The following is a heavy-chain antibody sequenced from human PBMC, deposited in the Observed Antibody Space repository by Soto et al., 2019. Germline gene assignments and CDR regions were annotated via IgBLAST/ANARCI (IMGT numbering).Heavy chain of an antibody. CDR2: IDHSGST. V-gene: IGHV4-34*01. D-gene: IGHD2-15*01. J-gene: IGHJ6*02. CDR3: VRGLRYSGMDV. Sequence: SETLSLTCAVSGGYFNAYYWTWIRQPPGRGLEWIGEIDHSGSTNYNPSLEGRVTMSIDTAKNRFSLNVTSVTAADTAVYYCVRGLRYSGMDVWGQGTTVT. CDR1: GGYFNAYY.